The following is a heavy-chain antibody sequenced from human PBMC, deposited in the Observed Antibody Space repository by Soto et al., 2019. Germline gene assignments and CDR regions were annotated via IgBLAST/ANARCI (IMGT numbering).Heavy chain of an antibody. D-gene: IGHD2-8*01. CDR1: GDSITKNGYY. Sequence: SETLSLTWSVSGDSITKNGYYWGWIRQPTGKGLQCIGNVYSTGSTFSHPSLTSRVFISVDTYKNKFSLRLTSVTAAETAVYYCARSHYTYGLIIDYWGPGSMVTVSS. V-gene: IGHV4-39*01. CDR2: VYSTGST. J-gene: IGHJ4*02. CDR3: ARSHYTYGLIIDY.